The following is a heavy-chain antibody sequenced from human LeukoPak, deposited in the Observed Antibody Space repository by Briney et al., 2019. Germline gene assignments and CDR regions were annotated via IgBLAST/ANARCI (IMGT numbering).Heavy chain of an antibody. V-gene: IGHV1-69*13. CDR1: GGTFSSYA. CDR2: IIPIFGTA. Sequence: ASVKVSCKASGGTFSSYAISWVRQAPGQGLEWMGGIIPIFGTATYAQKFQGRVTITADESTSTAYVELSSLRSEDTAVYYCAEGGGVITTFDYWGQGTLVTVSS. J-gene: IGHJ4*02. CDR3: AEGGGVITTFDY. D-gene: IGHD3-22*01.